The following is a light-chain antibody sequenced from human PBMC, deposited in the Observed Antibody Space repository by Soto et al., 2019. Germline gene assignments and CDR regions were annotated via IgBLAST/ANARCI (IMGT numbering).Light chain of an antibody. Sequence: EIVMTQSTATLPVSPGERATLSCRASQSVSGNLAWYQQKPGQAPRLLIFAASTRAAGVPARFSGSESGTEFTLSISSLQSEDFAVYYCQQYNNWPVTFGGGTKVEIK. V-gene: IGKV3-15*01. CDR1: QSVSGN. CDR3: QQYNNWPVT. CDR2: AAS. J-gene: IGKJ4*01.